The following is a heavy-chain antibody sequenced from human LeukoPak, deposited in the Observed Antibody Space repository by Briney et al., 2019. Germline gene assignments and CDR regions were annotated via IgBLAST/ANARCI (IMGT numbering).Heavy chain of an antibody. J-gene: IGHJ5*02. Sequence: GGSLRLSCAASGFTFSSYAMSWVRRAPGKGLEWVSGISASGGSTYYAESVKGRFTISRDNSKNTLYLQMNSLRAEDTALYYCAKDYGSGSYYRLLTWGQGTLVTVSS. D-gene: IGHD3-10*01. CDR2: ISASGGST. CDR3: AKDYGSGSYYRLLT. V-gene: IGHV3-23*01. CDR1: GFTFSSYA.